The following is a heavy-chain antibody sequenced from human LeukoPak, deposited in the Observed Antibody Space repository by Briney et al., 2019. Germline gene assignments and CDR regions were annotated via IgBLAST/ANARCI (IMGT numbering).Heavy chain of an antibody. Sequence: GGSLRLSCAASGFTFDDYGMSWVRQAPGKGLEWVSAISGSGGSTYYADSVKGRFTISRDNSKNTLYLQMNSLRAEDTAVYYCAKDRGSSWNRGFDYWGQGTLVTVSS. D-gene: IGHD6-13*01. J-gene: IGHJ4*02. CDR1: GFTFDDYG. V-gene: IGHV3-23*01. CDR2: ISGSGGST. CDR3: AKDRGSSWNRGFDY.